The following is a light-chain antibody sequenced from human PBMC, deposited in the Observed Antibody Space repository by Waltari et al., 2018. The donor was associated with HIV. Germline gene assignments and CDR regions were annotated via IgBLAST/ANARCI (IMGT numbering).Light chain of an antibody. Sequence: QSPLTQTPSMSGAPGQRVNISCSGGPSNIGSNSVNWYRQLPGTAPTLLIYSNDQRPARVPVRFSGSKSATSAFLVISGLQSVDEADYYCATWDDTMSVVFGGGTRLTVL. V-gene: IGLV1-44*01. CDR3: ATWDDTMSVV. J-gene: IGLJ2*01. CDR2: SND. CDR1: PSNIGSNS.